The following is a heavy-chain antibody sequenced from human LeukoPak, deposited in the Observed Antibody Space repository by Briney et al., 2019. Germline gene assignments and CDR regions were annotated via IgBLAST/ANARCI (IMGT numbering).Heavy chain of an antibody. CDR3: ARDHLRSTVTSYIDY. CDR1: GFTFSSYG. D-gene: IGHD4-17*01. Sequence: GSLRLSCAASGFTFSSYGMHWVRQAPGKGLEGVAVIWYDGSNKYYADSVKGRFTISRDNSKNTLYLQMNSLRAEDTAVYYCARDHLRSTVTSYIDYWGQGTLVTVSS. V-gene: IGHV3-33*01. CDR2: IWYDGSNK. J-gene: IGHJ4*02.